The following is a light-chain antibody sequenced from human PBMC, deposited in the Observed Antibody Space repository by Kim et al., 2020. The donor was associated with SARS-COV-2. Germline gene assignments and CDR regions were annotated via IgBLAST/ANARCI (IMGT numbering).Light chain of an antibody. CDR2: AVS. CDR1: QGVSKY. J-gene: IGKJ4*01. V-gene: IGKV3-11*01. CDR3: QHHTSWPLS. Sequence: EIVLTQSPATLSLSPGERATLSCRASQGVSKYLAWRKQKPRQAPRLLFYAVSSRATAIPATFSGSGSGTDFTLPISSLEPEDFAVYYCQHHTSWPLSLVGGTKMEI.